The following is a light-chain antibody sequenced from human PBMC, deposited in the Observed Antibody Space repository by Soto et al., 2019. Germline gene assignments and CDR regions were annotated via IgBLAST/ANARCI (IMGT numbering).Light chain of an antibody. CDR2: AAS. Sequence: IQMTQAPSTLSASLGDRVTITCRASQSISSYLNWYQQKPGKAPKLLIYAASSLQSGVPSRLGGSGSGTEFTLTISNLQPDDFATYYCQQYENYWTFGQGTKVDIK. CDR3: QQYENYWT. CDR1: QSISSY. J-gene: IGKJ1*01. V-gene: IGKV1-39*01.